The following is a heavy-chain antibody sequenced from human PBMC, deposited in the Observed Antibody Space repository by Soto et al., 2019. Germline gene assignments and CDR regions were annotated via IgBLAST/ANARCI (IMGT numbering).Heavy chain of an antibody. CDR2: ISYDGNNK. D-gene: IGHD2-21*02. J-gene: IGHJ6*02. V-gene: IGHV3-30-3*01. CDR3: GRDKYGVTSAYGMDV. Sequence: QVQLEESGGGVVQPGRSLRLSCAASGFTFSSYAMHWVRQAPGKGLEWVAVISYDGNNKYYADSVKGRFTMSRDNSKNTLYLQMNTLRAEDTAVYYCGRDKYGVTSAYGMDVWGQGTTVTVSS. CDR1: GFTFSSYA.